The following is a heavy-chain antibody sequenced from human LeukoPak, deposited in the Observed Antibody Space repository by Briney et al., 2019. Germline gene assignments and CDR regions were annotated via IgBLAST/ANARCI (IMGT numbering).Heavy chain of an antibody. CDR3: ARDNSVRDEAWWFNP. J-gene: IGHJ5*02. D-gene: IGHD5-24*01. Sequence: GGSLRLSCAASGFTFSSYAMSWVRQAPGKGLEWVSAISGSGGSTYYADSVKSRFTISRDNSKNTLYLQMNSLRAEDTAVYYCARDNSVRDEAWWFNPWGQGTLVTVSS. V-gene: IGHV3-23*01. CDR1: GFTFSSYA. CDR2: ISGSGGST.